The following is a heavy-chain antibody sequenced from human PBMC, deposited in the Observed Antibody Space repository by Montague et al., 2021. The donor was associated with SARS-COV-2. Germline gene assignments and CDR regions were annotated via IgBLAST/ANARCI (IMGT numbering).Heavy chain of an antibody. V-gene: IGHV3-49*04. CDR3: TRDNFWSGYYNY. J-gene: IGHJ4*02. D-gene: IGHD3-3*01. CDR2: IRSKAYGGTT. Sequence: SLRLSCAASGFTFGDYAMSWVRQAPGKGLEWVGFIRSKAYGGTTEYAASVKGRFIISRDDSKSIAYLQMNSLKTEDTAVYYCTRDNFWSGYYNYWGQGTLVTVSS. CDR1: GFTFGDYA.